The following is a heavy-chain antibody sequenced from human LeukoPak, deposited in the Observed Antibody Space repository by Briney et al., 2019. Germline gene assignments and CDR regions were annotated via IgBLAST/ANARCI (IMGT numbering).Heavy chain of an antibody. J-gene: IGHJ4*02. V-gene: IGHV4-30-2*01. CDR1: GGSLSSGGYS. CDR3: AGGGELPFDY. D-gene: IGHD1-26*01. Sequence: SETLSLTCAVSGGSLSSGGYSWSWIRQPPGKGLEWIGYIYHSGSTYYNPSLKSRVTISVDRSKNQFSLKLSSVTAADTAVYYCAGGGELPFDYWGQGTLVTVSS. CDR2: IYHSGST.